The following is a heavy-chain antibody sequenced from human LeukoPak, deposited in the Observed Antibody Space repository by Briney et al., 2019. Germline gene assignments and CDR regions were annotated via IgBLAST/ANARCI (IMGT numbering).Heavy chain of an antibody. V-gene: IGHV3-9*01. Sequence: GGSLRLSCAASGFTFDDYAMHWVRQAPGKGLEWVSGISWNSGSIGYADSVKGRFTISRDNAKNSLYLQMNSLRAEDTAVYYCARDLGSRFLDYWGQGTLVTVSS. J-gene: IGHJ4*02. CDR3: ARDLGSRFLDY. D-gene: IGHD6-13*01. CDR1: GFTFDDYA. CDR2: ISWNSGSI.